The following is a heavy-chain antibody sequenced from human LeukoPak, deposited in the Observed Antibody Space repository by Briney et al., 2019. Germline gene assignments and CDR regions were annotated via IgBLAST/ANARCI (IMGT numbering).Heavy chain of an antibody. CDR1: GFSISSRYY. Sequence: SETLSLTCVVSGFSISSRYYWGWIRQPPGKGLEWIGSMHHGGSTFYNPSLKSRVTISLDTSKNHFSLKMTSVTAADTAVYYCARDPSGTAAAVGDYWGQGTLVTVSS. J-gene: IGHJ4*02. CDR2: MHHGGST. D-gene: IGHD6-13*01. V-gene: IGHV4-38-2*02. CDR3: ARDPSGTAAAVGDY.